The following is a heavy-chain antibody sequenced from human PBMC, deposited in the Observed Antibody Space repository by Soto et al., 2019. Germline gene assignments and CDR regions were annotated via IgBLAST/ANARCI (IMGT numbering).Heavy chain of an antibody. CDR1: GGSFSGYY. Sequence: SETLSLTCAVYGGSFSGYYWSWIRQPPGKGLEWIGEINHSGSTNYNPSLKSRVTISVDTSKNQFSLKLSSVTAADTAVYYCARSRWYYFDYWGQGTLVTVSS. CDR3: ARSRWYYFDY. V-gene: IGHV4-34*01. D-gene: IGHD2-8*01. J-gene: IGHJ4*02. CDR2: INHSGST.